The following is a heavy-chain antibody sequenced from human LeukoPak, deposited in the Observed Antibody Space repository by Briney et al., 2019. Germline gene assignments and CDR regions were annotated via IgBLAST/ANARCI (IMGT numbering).Heavy chain of an antibody. CDR1: GYTFTSYD. J-gene: IGHJ6*02. CDR2: MNPNSGNT. V-gene: IGHV1-8*01. Sequence: VASVKVSCKASGYTFTSYDINWVRQATGQGLEWMGWMNPNSGNTGYAQKFQGRVTMTRNTSISTAYMELSSLRSEDTAVYYCARNLHYYDSSGYYYYYGMDVWGQGTTVTVSS. CDR3: ARNLHYYDSSGYYYYYGMDV. D-gene: IGHD3-22*01.